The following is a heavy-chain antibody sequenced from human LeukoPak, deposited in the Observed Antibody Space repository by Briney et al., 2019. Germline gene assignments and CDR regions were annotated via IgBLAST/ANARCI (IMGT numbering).Heavy chain of an antibody. CDR2: ISYDGSNK. Sequence: GGSLRLSCAASGFTFSSYAMHWVRQAPGKGLEWVAVISYDGSNKSYADSVKGRFTISRDNSKNTLFLQMNSLRAEDTAVYFCARVRGQYSSGWYSYWGQGTLVTVSS. V-gene: IGHV3-30-3*01. CDR3: ARVRGQYSSGWYSY. CDR1: GFTFSSYA. D-gene: IGHD6-19*01. J-gene: IGHJ4*02.